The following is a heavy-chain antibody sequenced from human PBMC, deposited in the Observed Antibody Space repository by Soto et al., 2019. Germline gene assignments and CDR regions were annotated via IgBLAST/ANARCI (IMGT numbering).Heavy chain of an antibody. Sequence: QVRLQESGPGLVKPSETLSLTCAVSGDSISTYYWSWIRQPPGKGLEWIGSFYYSENTNYNPSLKSRVTISVDRTKDYFSLKVNSVTAADTAVYYCGRGSPTMATLGVWGQGTMVTVSS. CDR1: GDSISTYY. V-gene: IGHV4-59*01. D-gene: IGHD5-12*01. CDR2: FYYSENT. CDR3: GRGSPTMATLGV. J-gene: IGHJ3*01.